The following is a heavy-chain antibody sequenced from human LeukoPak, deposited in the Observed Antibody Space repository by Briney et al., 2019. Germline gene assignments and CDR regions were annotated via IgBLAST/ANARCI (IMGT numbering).Heavy chain of an antibody. Sequence: GGSLRLSCAESGFTFSSYGMHWVRQAPGKGLEWVAVIWYDGSNKYYADSVKGRFTISRDNSKNTLYLQMNSLRAEDTAVYYCARVRFSSGWTGTDVWGQGTTVTVSS. D-gene: IGHD6-19*01. CDR2: IWYDGSNK. V-gene: IGHV3-33*01. CDR3: ARVRFSSGWTGTDV. J-gene: IGHJ6*02. CDR1: GFTFSSYG.